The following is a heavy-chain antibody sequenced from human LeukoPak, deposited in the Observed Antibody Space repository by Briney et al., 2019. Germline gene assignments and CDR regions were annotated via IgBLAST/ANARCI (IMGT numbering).Heavy chain of an antibody. CDR3: ARDGAVAGTYNWFDP. J-gene: IGHJ5*02. CDR1: GYSFTSYW. D-gene: IGHD6-19*01. CDR2: IYPGDSDT. Sequence: GESLKISCKGSGYSFTSYWIGWVRQMPGKGLEWMVIIYPGDSDTRYSPSFQGQVTISADKSISTAYLQWSSLKASDTAMYYCARDGAVAGTYNWFDPWGQGTLVTVSS. V-gene: IGHV5-51*01.